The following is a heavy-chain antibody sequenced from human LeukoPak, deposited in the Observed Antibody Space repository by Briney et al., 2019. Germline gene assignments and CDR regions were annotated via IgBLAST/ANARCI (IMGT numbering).Heavy chain of an antibody. CDR2: ISSSGGST. CDR3: AKDDYGDYDFQH. Sequence: GGSLRLSCAASGFTFSSYAMSWVRQAPGKGLEWVSAISSSGGSTYYADSVKGPFTISRDNSKNTLYLQMNSLRAEDTAVYYCAKDDYGDYDFQHWGQGTLVTVSS. CDR1: GFTFSSYA. V-gene: IGHV3-23*01. J-gene: IGHJ1*01. D-gene: IGHD4-17*01.